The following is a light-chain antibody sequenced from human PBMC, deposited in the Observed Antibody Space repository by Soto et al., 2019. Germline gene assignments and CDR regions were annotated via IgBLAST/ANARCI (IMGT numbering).Light chain of an antibody. CDR1: SSDVGTYNY. Sequence: QSALTQPASVSGSPGQSITISCTGTSSDVGTYNYVSWYQQYPGKAPKLMIYEVSNRPSGVSNRFSGSKSGNTASLTISGLQAEDEADYYCSSYTSSSTRVVFGGGTKLTVL. J-gene: IGLJ2*01. CDR3: SSYTSSSTRVV. CDR2: EVS. V-gene: IGLV2-14*01.